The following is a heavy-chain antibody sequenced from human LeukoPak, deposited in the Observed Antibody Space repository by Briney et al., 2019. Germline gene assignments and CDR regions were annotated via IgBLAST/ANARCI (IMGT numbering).Heavy chain of an antibody. J-gene: IGHJ4*02. CDR2: ISDSGYT. Sequence: SETLSLTCTVSGGSLRSYYWSWTRQAPGKGLEWIGFISDSGYTSYSPSLKSRVAISVDTSKCQFSLRLSSLTAADTAIYYCARGRNDNGGMFFDSWAQGTLVTVSS. CDR1: GGSLRSYY. V-gene: IGHV4-59*01. CDR3: ARGRNDNGGMFFDS. D-gene: IGHD4-23*01.